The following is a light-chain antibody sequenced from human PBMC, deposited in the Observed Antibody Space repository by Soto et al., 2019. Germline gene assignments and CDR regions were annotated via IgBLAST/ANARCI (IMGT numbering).Light chain of an antibody. Sequence: EIVLTQSPGTLSLSPGERATLSCMASQSVSNNYLAWYQQKPGQAPRLLIYGASNRATGIPDRFSGSGSGTDFTLTISRLEPEDFAVYYCQQYGSSGTVGQGTQVDIK. V-gene: IGKV3-20*01. J-gene: IGKJ1*01. CDR1: QSVSNNY. CDR3: QQYGSSGT. CDR2: GAS.